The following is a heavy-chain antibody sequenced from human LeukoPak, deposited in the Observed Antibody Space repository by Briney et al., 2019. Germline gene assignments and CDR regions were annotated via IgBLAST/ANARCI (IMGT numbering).Heavy chain of an antibody. J-gene: IGHJ4*02. CDR3: ARDRGGDSSAYYFQY. CDR2: IKQDGSEK. D-gene: IGHD3-22*01. Sequence: GGSLRLSCAASGFTFSTYWMSWVRQAPGRGLGWVANIKQDGSEKYYVDSVKGRFTISRDNAKNSLYLQMNSLRAEDTAVYYCARDRGGDSSAYYFQYWGQGTLVTVSS. V-gene: IGHV3-7*04. CDR1: GFTFSTYW.